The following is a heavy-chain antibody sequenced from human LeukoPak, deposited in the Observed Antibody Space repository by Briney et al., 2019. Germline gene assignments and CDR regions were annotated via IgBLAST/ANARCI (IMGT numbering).Heavy chain of an antibody. CDR2: ISSSSSYI. D-gene: IGHD1-14*01. J-gene: IGHJ3*01. Sequence: PGGSLRLSCAASGFTFSSYEMNWVRQAPAKGLEWVSSISSSSSYIYYADSVKGRFTISRDNSKNTLYLQMNSLRAEDTAVYYCGNLTSDVWGQGTMVTVSS. CDR1: GFTFSSYE. V-gene: IGHV3-21*04. CDR3: GNLTSDV.